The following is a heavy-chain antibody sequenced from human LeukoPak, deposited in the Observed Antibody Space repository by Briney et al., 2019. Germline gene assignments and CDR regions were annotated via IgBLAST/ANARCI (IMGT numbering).Heavy chain of an antibody. D-gene: IGHD6-6*01. J-gene: IGHJ4*02. V-gene: IGHV4-30-2*01. CDR3: ARDGYSSSSGYFDY. Sequence: SETLSLTCTVSGGSISSGGYYWSWIRQPPGKGLEWIGYIYHSGSTYYNPSLKSRVTISVDRSKNQFSLKLSSVTAADTAVYYCARDGYSSSSGYFDYWGQGTLVTVSS. CDR1: GGSISSGGYY. CDR2: IYHSGST.